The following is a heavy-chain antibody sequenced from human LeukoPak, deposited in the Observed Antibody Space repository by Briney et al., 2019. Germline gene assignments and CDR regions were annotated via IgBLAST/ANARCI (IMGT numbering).Heavy chain of an antibody. CDR2: ISYDGSNK. J-gene: IGHJ3*02. CDR3: ARDLAIVVADAFDI. CDR1: GFTFSSYA. V-gene: IGHV3-30*04. D-gene: IGHD3-22*01. Sequence: GRSLRLSCAASGFTFSSYAMHWVRQAPGKGLEWVAVISYDGSNKYYADSVKGRFTISRDNSKNTLYLQMNSLRAEDTAVYYCARDLAIVVADAFDIWGQGTMVTVSS.